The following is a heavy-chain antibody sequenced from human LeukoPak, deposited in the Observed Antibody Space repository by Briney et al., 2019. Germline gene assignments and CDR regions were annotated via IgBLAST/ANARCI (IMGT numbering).Heavy chain of an antibody. J-gene: IGHJ3*02. D-gene: IGHD6-13*01. CDR3: ARGVAAAVSPDAFDI. Sequence: GASVKVSCKASGYTFTSYYIHWVRQATGQGLEWMGWMNPNSGNTNYAQKLQGRVTMTTDTSTSTAYMELRSLRSDDTAVYYCARGVAAAVSPDAFDIWGQGTMVTVSS. CDR2: MNPNSGNT. V-gene: IGHV1-18*04. CDR1: GYTFTSYY.